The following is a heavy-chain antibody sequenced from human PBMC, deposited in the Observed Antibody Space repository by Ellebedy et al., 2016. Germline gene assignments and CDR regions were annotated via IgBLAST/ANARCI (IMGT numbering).Heavy chain of an antibody. J-gene: IGHJ5*02. Sequence: ASVKVSCXVSGYTLTELSMHWVRQAPGKGLEWMGGFDPEDGETIYAQKFQGRVTMTEDTSTDTAYMELRSLRSDDTAVYYCASTSGNPWGQGTLVTVSS. CDR3: ASTSGNP. D-gene: IGHD2-2*01. CDR1: GYTLTELS. V-gene: IGHV1-24*01. CDR2: FDPEDGET.